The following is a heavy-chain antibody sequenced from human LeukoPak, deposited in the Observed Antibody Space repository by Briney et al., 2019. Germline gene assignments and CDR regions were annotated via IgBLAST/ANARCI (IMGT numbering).Heavy chain of an antibody. CDR1: GFTVSSNY. Sequence: PGGSLRLSCAASGFTVSSNYMSWVRQAPGKGLEWVSAISGSGGSTYYADSVKGRFTISRDNSKNTLYLQMNSLRAEDTAVYYCAKVTSVRFDYWGQGTLVTVSS. CDR2: ISGSGGST. CDR3: AKVTSVRFDY. V-gene: IGHV3-23*01. J-gene: IGHJ4*02.